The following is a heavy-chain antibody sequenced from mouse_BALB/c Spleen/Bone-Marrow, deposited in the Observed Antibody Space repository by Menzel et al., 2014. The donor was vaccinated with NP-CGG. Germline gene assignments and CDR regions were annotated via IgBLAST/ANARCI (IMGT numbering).Heavy chain of an antibody. Sequence: EVHLVESGGGLVKPGGSLKLSCAASGFTFSDYYMYWVRQTLEKRLEWVATISDAGSYTYYPDSVKGRFTISRDNAKNNLYLQMISLKSEDTAMYYCARDGDYRYAWFAYWGQGTLVTVST. CDR1: GFTFSDYY. CDR2: ISDAGSYT. V-gene: IGHV5-4*02. D-gene: IGHD2-14*01. CDR3: ARDGDYRYAWFAY. J-gene: IGHJ3*01.